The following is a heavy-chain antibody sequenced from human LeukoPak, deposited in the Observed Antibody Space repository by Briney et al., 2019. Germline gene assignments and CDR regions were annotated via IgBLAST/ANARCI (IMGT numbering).Heavy chain of an antibody. Sequence: ASETLSLTCTVSGDSISTYYWNWIRQPPGGGLEWIGYIHSSGSTNNNPSLKSRVTISRDTSKNQFSLKLSSVTAADTAVYYCARDTRVYDSSAYYYFDYWGQGTLVTVSS. CDR1: GDSISTYY. CDR2: IHSSGST. CDR3: ARDTRVYDSSAYYYFDY. J-gene: IGHJ4*02. V-gene: IGHV4-59*01. D-gene: IGHD3-22*01.